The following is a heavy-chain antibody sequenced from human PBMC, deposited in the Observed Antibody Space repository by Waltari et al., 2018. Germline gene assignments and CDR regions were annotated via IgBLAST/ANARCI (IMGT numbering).Heavy chain of an antibody. V-gene: IGHV4-39*07. CDR3: ARVTKFGVVITPYNWFDP. CDR1: GGSISSSSYY. Sequence: QLQLQESGPGLVKPSETLSLTCTVSGGSISSSSYYWGWIRQPPGRGLEWIGSIYYSGSTDYSASVKILVPMSVDTSKKQFSLKLRSVTAADTAVYYCARVTKFGVVITPYNWFDPGGQGTLVTGSS. D-gene: IGHD3-3*01. J-gene: IGHJ5*02. CDR2: IYYSGST.